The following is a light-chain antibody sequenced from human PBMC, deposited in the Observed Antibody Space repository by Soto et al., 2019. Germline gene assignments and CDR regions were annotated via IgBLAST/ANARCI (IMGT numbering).Light chain of an antibody. Sequence: QSVLTQPPSASGTPGQRVTISCSGSSSNIGSNTVNWYQQLPGTAPKLLIYSNNQRPSGVPDRFSGSKSGTSASLAISGLQSEDAADYYCAAWDDSLNGYVFGAGTKLTV. V-gene: IGLV1-44*01. CDR1: SSNIGSNT. CDR3: AAWDDSLNGYV. CDR2: SNN. J-gene: IGLJ1*01.